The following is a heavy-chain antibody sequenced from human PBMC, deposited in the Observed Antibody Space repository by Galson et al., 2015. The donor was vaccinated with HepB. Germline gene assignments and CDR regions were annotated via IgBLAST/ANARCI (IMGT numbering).Heavy chain of an antibody. Sequence: SVKVSCKASGYTFTSYGISWVRQAPGQGLEWMGWISAYNGNTNYAQKLQGRATMTTDTSTSTAYMELRSLRSDDTAVYYCARDRAATGPHNFDYWGQGTLVTVSS. CDR3: ARDRAATGPHNFDY. CDR1: GYTFTSYG. D-gene: IGHD6-13*01. V-gene: IGHV1-18*04. J-gene: IGHJ4*02. CDR2: ISAYNGNT.